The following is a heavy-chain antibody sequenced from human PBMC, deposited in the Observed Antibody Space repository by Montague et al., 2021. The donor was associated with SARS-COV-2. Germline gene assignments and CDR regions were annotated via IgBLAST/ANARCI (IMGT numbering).Heavy chain of an antibody. D-gene: IGHD3-10*01. CDR1: GGSISGYY. CDR3: VRDQGRTKWNYPDY. Sequence: SETLSLTCTVSGGSISGYYWSWFRQSAGKGLEWIGRIYNSGSTSYNPSLKSRVTMSVDTSKNQFSLNLSSVTAADTAVYYCVRDQGRTKWNYPDYWGQGTLVTVSS. CDR2: IYNSGST. V-gene: IGHV4-4*07. J-gene: IGHJ4*02.